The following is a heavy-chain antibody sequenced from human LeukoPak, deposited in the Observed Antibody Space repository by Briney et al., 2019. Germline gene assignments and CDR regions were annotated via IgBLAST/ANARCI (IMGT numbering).Heavy chain of an antibody. D-gene: IGHD6-19*01. Sequence: GGSLRLSCAVSGFTFSSYSMNWVRQAAGKGREWVASISRNISYIFYPTSLKCRFTISSDHATNSLYLHMNSLRAEDTAVSYCARDWRMPGYSSGWPNCLDHWGQGTLVTVSS. CDR1: GFTFSSYS. CDR3: ARDWRMPGYSSGWPNCLDH. CDR2: ISRNISYI. J-gene: IGHJ5*02. V-gene: IGHV3-21*01.